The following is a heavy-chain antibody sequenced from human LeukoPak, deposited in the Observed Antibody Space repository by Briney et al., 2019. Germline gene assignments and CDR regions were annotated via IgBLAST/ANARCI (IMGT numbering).Heavy chain of an antibody. CDR2: INPNSGGT. D-gene: IGHD2-15*01. J-gene: IGHJ5*01. CDR3: ARGSVVVVVAATRGSWFDS. Sequence: ASVKVSCKASGYTFTGYYMHWVRQAPGQGLEWMGWINPNSGGTNYAQKFQGRVTMTRDTSISTAYMELSRLRSEDTAVYYCARGSVVVVVAATRGSWFDSWGQGTLVTVSS. V-gene: IGHV1-2*02. CDR1: GYTFTGYY.